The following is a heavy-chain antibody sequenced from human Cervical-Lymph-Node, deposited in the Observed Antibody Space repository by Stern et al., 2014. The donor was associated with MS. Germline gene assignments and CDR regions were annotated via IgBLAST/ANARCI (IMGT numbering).Heavy chain of an antibody. CDR1: GYSFTTYY. CDR3: ARDKYTSDQYGMDV. Sequence: VQLVESGAEVKKPGASVKVSCKASGYSFTTYYMNWVRQAPGQGLEWMGMIHPSGGNPRYAQKFRGRVAMTTDTSTSTVYMELSSLTSEDTAVYYCARDKYTSDQYGMDVWGQGTAVTVSS. V-gene: IGHV1-46*01. J-gene: IGHJ6*02. CDR2: IHPSGGNP. D-gene: IGHD6-25*01.